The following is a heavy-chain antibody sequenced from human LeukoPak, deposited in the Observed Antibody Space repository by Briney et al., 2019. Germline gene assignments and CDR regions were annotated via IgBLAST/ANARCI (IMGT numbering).Heavy chain of an antibody. V-gene: IGHV4-61*02. Sequence: SQTLSLTCTVSGDSISSGDYYWSWIRQPAGKGLEWIGRISTSGSTNYNPSLKSRVTISVDTSKNQFSLKLSSVTAADTAVYYCARQYIDILTGYHRGELYWYFDLWGRGTLVTVSS. CDR3: ARQYIDILTGYHRGELYWYFDL. CDR2: ISTSGST. CDR1: GDSISSGDYY. J-gene: IGHJ2*01. D-gene: IGHD3-9*01.